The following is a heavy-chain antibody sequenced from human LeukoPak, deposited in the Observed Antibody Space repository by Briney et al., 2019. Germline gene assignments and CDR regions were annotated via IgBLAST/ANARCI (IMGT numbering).Heavy chain of an antibody. Sequence: GGSLRLSCTASGFTFGDYAMSWVRQAPGKGLEWVGFIRSKAYGGTTEYAASVKGRFTISRDDSKSIAYLQMNSLKTEDTAVYYCTRESARQGVRWYFDLWGRGTLVTVSS. CDR3: TRESARQGVRWYFDL. CDR2: IRSKAYGGTT. J-gene: IGHJ2*01. D-gene: IGHD6-6*01. V-gene: IGHV3-49*04. CDR1: GFTFGDYA.